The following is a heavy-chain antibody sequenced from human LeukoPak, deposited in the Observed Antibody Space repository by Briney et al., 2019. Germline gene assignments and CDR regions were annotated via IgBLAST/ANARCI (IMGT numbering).Heavy chain of an antibody. CDR2: ISSSSTI. Sequence: PGGSLRLSCAASGFTFSRYGMNWVRQAPGKGLEWVSYISSSSTIYYADSVKGRFTISRDNAKNSLYLQMNSLRAEDTALYYCAKDKSPGMTSSSWPDAFDIWGQGTMVTVSS. CDR3: AKDKSPGMTSSSWPDAFDI. D-gene: IGHD6-13*01. V-gene: IGHV3-48*04. J-gene: IGHJ3*02. CDR1: GFTFSRYG.